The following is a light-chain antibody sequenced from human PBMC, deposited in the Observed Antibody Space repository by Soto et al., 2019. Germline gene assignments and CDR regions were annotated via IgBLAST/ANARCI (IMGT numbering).Light chain of an antibody. CDR2: GAS. Sequence: EIVLTQSPGTLSLSPGERATLSCRASQSVSSGYLAWYQQKPGQAPRLLIYGASSRATDIPDRFSGSGSGTDFTLTISRLEPEDFAVYYCHQYDSSPLTFGGGTKVEIK. CDR3: HQYDSSPLT. CDR1: QSVSSGY. J-gene: IGKJ4*01. V-gene: IGKV3-20*01.